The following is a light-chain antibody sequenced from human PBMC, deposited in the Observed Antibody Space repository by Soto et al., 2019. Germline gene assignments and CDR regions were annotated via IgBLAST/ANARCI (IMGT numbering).Light chain of an antibody. CDR1: QGVSSY. Sequence: EIVLTQSPATLSLSPGERATLSCRASQGVSSYLAWYQQKPGQAPRLLIYDVSNRATGIPARFSGSGSGTDFTLSISSLEPEDFAVYYCQQRSNWPPTFGQGTKVEIK. V-gene: IGKV3-11*01. J-gene: IGKJ1*01. CDR3: QQRSNWPPT. CDR2: DVS.